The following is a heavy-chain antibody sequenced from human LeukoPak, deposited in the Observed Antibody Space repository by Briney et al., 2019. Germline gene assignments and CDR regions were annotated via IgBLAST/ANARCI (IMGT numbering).Heavy chain of an antibody. D-gene: IGHD1-26*01. CDR2: ISSSSSYI. Sequence: PGGSLRLSCAASGFTFSSYSMNWVRQAPGKGLEWVSSISSSSSYIYYADSVKGRFTISRDNAKNSLYLQMNSLRAEDTAVYYCARVGSYSGSYEIGPLGDYWGQGTLVTVSS. CDR3: ARVGSYSGSYEIGPLGDY. CDR1: GFTFSSYS. V-gene: IGHV3-21*01. J-gene: IGHJ4*02.